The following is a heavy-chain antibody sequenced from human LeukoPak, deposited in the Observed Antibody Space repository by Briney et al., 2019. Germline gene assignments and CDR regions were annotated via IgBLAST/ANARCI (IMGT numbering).Heavy chain of an antibody. CDR3: AKSIVGATGDAFDI. CDR1: GFTFSTYG. CDR2: IWYDGSNI. V-gene: IGHV3-30*02. D-gene: IGHD1-26*01. J-gene: IGHJ3*02. Sequence: PGGSLRLSCAASGFTFSTYGMHWVCQAPGEGLEWLAVIWYDGSNIYYADSVKGRFAISRDNSKNTLYLLLNSLRAEDTAVYYCAKSIVGATGDAFDIWGQGTMVTVSS.